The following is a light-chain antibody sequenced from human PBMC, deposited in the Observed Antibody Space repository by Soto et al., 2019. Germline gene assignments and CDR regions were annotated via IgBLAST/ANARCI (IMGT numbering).Light chain of an antibody. J-gene: IGLJ1*01. CDR2: GNN. V-gene: IGLV1-40*01. CDR3: QSDDTSPSGGSG. Sequence: QSVLTQSPSVSGAPGQRVSISCTGTSSNIGAGFDVHWYQQRPATAPKLLIYGNNNRPSGVPDRFSGSKSGTSASLAITGLQAEDEADYCCQSDDTSPSGGSGFGTGTKVTVL. CDR1: SSNIGAGFD.